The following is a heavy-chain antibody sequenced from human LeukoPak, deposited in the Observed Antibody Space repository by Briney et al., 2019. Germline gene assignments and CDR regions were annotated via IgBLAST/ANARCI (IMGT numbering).Heavy chain of an antibody. Sequence: SETLSLTCTVSGGSITRGGYYWSWVRQHPVKGLEWIGYILSSGTTSYNPSLRGRVTVSFDTSKNQFFLSLTSVTAADTAVYYCAREAWAGTLSGRLDPWGRGILVTVSS. J-gene: IGHJ5*02. CDR2: ILSSGTT. V-gene: IGHV4-31*03. CDR3: AREAWAGTLSGRLDP. CDR1: GGSITRGGYY. D-gene: IGHD1-7*01.